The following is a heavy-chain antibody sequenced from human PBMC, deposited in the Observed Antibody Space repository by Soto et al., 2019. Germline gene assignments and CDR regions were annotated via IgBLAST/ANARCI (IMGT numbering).Heavy chain of an antibody. V-gene: IGHV3-15*07. J-gene: IGHJ4*01. Sequence: PGGSLGLSCAAYGFSFSTAWINWVRQAPGKGLEWVGRIKSKIDGGTTDFAAFVQGRFAISRDDSQDTMFLQMNSLKSEDTAVYYCTTDSHFSARLVRFDLWGRGTLVTVSS. D-gene: IGHD3-3*02. CDR3: TTDSHFSARLVRFDL. CDR1: GFSFSTAW. CDR2: IKSKIDGGTT.